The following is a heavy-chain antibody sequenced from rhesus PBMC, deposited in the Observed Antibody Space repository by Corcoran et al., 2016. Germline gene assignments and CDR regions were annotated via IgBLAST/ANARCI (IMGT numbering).Heavy chain of an antibody. J-gene: IGHJ4*01. CDR3: ASSAQQRLVSFDY. Sequence: QLQLQESGPGLVKPSETLSVTCAVSGGSISSSYWSWIRQAPGKGLEWIGYIFGSGSTTNYNPALKSRVTLSGDTSKNQLSLKLSSVTAADTAVYYCASSAQQRLVSFDYWGQGVLVTVSS. D-gene: IGHD6S26*01. V-gene: IGHV4-169*02. CDR1: GGSISSSY. CDR2: IFGSGSTT.